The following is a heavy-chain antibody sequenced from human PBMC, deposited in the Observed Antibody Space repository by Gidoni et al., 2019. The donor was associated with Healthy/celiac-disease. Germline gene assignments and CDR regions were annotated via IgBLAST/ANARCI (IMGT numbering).Heavy chain of an antibody. Sequence: EVQLVESGGGLVQPGRSLRLSCAASGFTFDDYAMHWVRQAPGKGLEWGSGISWNSGSIGYADSVKGRFTISRDNAKNSLYLQMNSLRAEDTALYYCAKARRYCSSTSCSPGNFDYWGQGTLVTVSS. D-gene: IGHD2-2*01. CDR1: GFTFDDYA. CDR2: ISWNSGSI. V-gene: IGHV3-9*01. CDR3: AKARRYCSSTSCSPGNFDY. J-gene: IGHJ4*02.